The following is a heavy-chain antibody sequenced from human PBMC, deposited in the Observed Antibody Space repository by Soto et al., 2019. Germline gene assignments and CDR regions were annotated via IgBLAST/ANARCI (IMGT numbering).Heavy chain of an antibody. Sequence: SETLSLTCTLSGVSITSGAYYWTWVRQHPGKGLEWIGYIYYNGNTYFSPSLKSRLTISIDTSKNQFSLKPSSVTAADTAMYYCARARLRAVYAFDFWGQGTMVTVSS. CDR1: GVSITSGAYY. CDR3: ARARLRAVYAFDF. D-gene: IGHD4-17*01. J-gene: IGHJ3*01. V-gene: IGHV4-31*03. CDR2: IYYNGNT.